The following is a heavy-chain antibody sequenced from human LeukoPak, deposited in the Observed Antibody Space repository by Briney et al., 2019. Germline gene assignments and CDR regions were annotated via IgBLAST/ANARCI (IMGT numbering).Heavy chain of an antibody. Sequence: SETLSLTCAVYGGSFSGYYWSWIRQPPGKGLEWIGEINHSGSTNYNPSLKSRVTISVDTSKNQFSLKLSSVTAADTAVYYCARGARLCSSTSCYSGHYYMDVWGKGTTVTVSS. CDR3: ARGARLCSSTSCYSGHYYMDV. CDR1: GGSFSGYY. J-gene: IGHJ6*03. CDR2: INHSGST. D-gene: IGHD2-2*01. V-gene: IGHV4-34*01.